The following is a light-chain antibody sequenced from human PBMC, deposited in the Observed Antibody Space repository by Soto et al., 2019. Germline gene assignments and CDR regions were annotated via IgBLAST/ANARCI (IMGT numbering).Light chain of an antibody. Sequence: QPVLTQPPSASGTPGQTVTISSSGGTSNIGTNYVSWYQHLPGTAPKLLIYGNNQRPSGVPDRFSGPKSGTSASLAISGLRSDDEADYYCAVWDDSLSGVVFGGGTKLTVL. J-gene: IGLJ2*01. CDR1: TSNIGTNY. CDR3: AVWDDSLSGVV. CDR2: GNN. V-gene: IGLV1-47*01.